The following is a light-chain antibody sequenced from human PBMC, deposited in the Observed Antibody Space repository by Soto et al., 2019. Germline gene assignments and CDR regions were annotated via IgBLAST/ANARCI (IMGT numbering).Light chain of an antibody. J-gene: IGKJ5*01. Sequence: DIQMTQSPSSLSASVGDTVTITCRASQVTSNSLAWYQQEPGKGPKLLIYAASTLKSGVPSRFSGSGSGTDFTLTITNLQPEDVATYYCHAYNRGSAFGQGTRLEI. CDR2: AAS. CDR1: QVTSNS. V-gene: IGKV1-27*01. CDR3: HAYNRGSA.